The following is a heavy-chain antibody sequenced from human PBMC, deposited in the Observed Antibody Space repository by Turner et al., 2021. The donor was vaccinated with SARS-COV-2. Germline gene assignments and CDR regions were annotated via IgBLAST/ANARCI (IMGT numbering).Heavy chain of an antibody. CDR2: ISPICGTA. CDR3: ARDGSGSYSYYYYGIDV. CDR1: GGTFSSYA. J-gene: IGHJ6*02. Sequence: QVQLVQSGAEVRKPGSSVKVSCKASGGTFSSYANSWGRQAPGQGREWMGGISPICGTANYAQKFQGRVTITADESTSTAYMELSSLRSEDTAVYYCARDGSGSYSYYYYGIDVWGQGTTVTVSS. V-gene: IGHV1-69*01. D-gene: IGHD1-26*01.